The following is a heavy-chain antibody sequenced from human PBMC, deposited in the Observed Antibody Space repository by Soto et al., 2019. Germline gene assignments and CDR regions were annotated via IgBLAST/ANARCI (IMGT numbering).Heavy chain of an antibody. D-gene: IGHD2-21*02. CDR2: INPGGGRT. J-gene: IGHJ4*02. CDR1: GYTFTSYY. CDR3: ARGPSCGGDCYLFDY. Sequence: VKVSCKASGYTFTSYYIHWVRQAPGQGLEWVAMINPGGGRTKNAQMFQGRVTLTRDTSTGTVDMELSSLTSADTAVYYCARGPSCGGDCYLFDYWGQGSLVTVSS. V-gene: IGHV1-46*01.